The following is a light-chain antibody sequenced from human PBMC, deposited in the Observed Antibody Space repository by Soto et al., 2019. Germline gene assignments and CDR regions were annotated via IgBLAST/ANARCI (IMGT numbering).Light chain of an antibody. CDR1: RSDVGGYNY. CDR3: NSYAGSNNWV. J-gene: IGLJ3*02. V-gene: IGLV2-8*01. Sequence: QSALTQPASVSGSPGQSLPISCTGTRSDVGGYNYVSWYQQHPGKAPKLMIYEVSKRPSGVPDRFSGSKSGNTASLTVSGLQAEDEADYYCNSYAGSNNWVFGGGTKLTVL. CDR2: EVS.